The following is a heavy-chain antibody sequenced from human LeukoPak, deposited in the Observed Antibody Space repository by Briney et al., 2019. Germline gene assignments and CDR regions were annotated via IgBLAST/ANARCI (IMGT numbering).Heavy chain of an antibody. CDR3: AKKPRLAPISSSWYSFYYYYGMDV. D-gene: IGHD6-13*01. J-gene: IGHJ6*02. CDR1: GFTFSSYG. V-gene: IGHV3-30*18. CDR2: ISYDGSNK. Sequence: GGSLRLSCAASGFTFSSYGMHWVRQAPGKGLEWVAVISYDGSNKYYADSVKSRFTISRDNSKNTLYLQMNSLRAEDTAVYYCAKKPRLAPISSSWYSFYYYYGMDVWGQGTTVTVSS.